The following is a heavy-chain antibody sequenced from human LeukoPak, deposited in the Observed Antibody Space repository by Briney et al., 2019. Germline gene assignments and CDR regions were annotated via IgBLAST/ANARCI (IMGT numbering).Heavy chain of an antibody. CDR1: GFTSSSYA. CDR2: ISGSGGST. V-gene: IGHV3-23*01. CDR3: AKAMVRGVFDY. J-gene: IGHJ4*02. Sequence: GSLRLSCAASGFTSSSYAMSWVRHAPGKGLEGVSGISGSGGSTYYADSVKGRFTISRDNSKNTLYLQMNSLRAEDTAVYYCAKAMVRGVFDYWGQGTLVTVSS. D-gene: IGHD3-10*01.